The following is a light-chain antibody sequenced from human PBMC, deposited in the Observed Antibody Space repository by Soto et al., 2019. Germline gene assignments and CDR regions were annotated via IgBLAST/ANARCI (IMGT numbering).Light chain of an antibody. CDR1: SSNIGGNP. Sequence: QTVVTQPSSASGTPGQRVTISCSGSSSNIGGNPVNWFQQLPGTAPKLLIFSKNQRPSGVPDRFSGSKSGTSASLAISGLQSDDEADYYCASWDDSLDGYVFGTGTKVHRP. CDR3: ASWDDSLDGYV. J-gene: IGLJ1*01. CDR2: SKN. V-gene: IGLV1-44*01.